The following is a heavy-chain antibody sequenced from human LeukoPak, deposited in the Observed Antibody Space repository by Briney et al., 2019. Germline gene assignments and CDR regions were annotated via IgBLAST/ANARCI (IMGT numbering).Heavy chain of an antibody. D-gene: IGHD4-17*01. Sequence: SETLSLTCTVSGGSIRSPTYYWGWIRQPPGKGLEWIGSTFYSGSTYYSPSLKSRVTISVDTSKNHFSLRLSSVTAADTAVYYCARRNTVTTWWFDPWGQGTLVTVSS. J-gene: IGHJ5*02. V-gene: IGHV4-39*01. CDR1: GGSIRSPTYY. CDR2: TFYSGST. CDR3: ARRNTVTTWWFDP.